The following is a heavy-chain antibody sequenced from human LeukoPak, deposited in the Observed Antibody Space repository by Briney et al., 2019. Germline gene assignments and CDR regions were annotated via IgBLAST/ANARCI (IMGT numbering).Heavy chain of an antibody. Sequence: GGSLRLSCATSGFNLSNYGMHWVRQAPGKGLEWVSLIYYDGSNKYYADSVKGRFTISRDNSRNTLYLQMNSLRAEDTAVYYCANNFDYWGQGTLVTVSS. J-gene: IGHJ4*02. CDR3: ANNFDY. V-gene: IGHV3-33*06. CDR2: IYYDGSNK. CDR1: GFNLSNYG.